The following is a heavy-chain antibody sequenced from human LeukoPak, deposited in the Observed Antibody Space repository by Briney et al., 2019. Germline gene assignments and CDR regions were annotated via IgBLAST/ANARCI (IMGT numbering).Heavy chain of an antibody. D-gene: IGHD3-3*01. CDR1: GYTFTNYY. CDR3: AREGTFWSGYHRELWFDP. V-gene: IGHV1-46*01. J-gene: IGHJ5*02. Sequence: ASVKVSCKASGYTFTNYYMHWVRQAPGQGLEWMGIINPSGGSTSYAQKFQGRVTMTRDMSTSTVYMELSSLRSEDTAVYYCAREGTFWSGYHRELWFDPSGQGTLVTVSS. CDR2: INPSGGST.